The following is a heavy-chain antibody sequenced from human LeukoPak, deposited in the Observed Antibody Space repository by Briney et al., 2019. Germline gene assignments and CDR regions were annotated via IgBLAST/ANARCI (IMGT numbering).Heavy chain of an antibody. D-gene: IGHD6-19*01. CDR3: ARDMAVVPYNWFDP. CDR1: GGSISTYY. Sequence: SETLSLTCSVSGGSISTYYWSWIRQPAGKGLEWIGRIQTNEGTIYYPSLKSRISMSVDTSKNQFSLKMTSVTAADTAVYYCARDMAVVPYNWFDPWGQGALVTVSS. J-gene: IGHJ5*02. CDR2: IQTNEGT. V-gene: IGHV4-4*07.